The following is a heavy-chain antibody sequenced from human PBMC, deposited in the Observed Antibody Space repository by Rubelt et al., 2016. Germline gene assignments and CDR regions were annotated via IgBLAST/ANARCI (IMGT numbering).Heavy chain of an antibody. V-gene: IGHV4-59*01. J-gene: IGHJ4*02. CDR2: VYYTGST. CDR1: GGSISSYD. CDR3: ASGTVYFDN. D-gene: IGHD3/OR15-3a*01. Sequence: QVQLQESGPGLVKPSETLSLTCTVSGGSISSYDWSWIRQPPGKGPEWIGYVYYTGSTHYNPSLKSRFTISADRSKNQLSLKLSSVTAADTSVYYCASGTVYFDNWGQGTLVTVSS.